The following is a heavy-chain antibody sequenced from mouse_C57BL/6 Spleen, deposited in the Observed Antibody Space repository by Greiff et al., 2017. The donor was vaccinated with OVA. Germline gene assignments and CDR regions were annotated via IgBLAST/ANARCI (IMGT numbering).Heavy chain of an antibody. CDR2: INPYNGGT. Sequence: DVQLQESGPVLVKPGASVKMSCKASGYTFTDYYMNWVKQSHGKSLEWIGVINPYNGGTSYNQKFKGKATLTVDKSSSTAYMELNSLTSEDSAVYYCASWGVYDYAYYFDYWGQGTTLTVSS. CDR3: ASWGVYDYAYYFDY. J-gene: IGHJ2*01. V-gene: IGHV1-19*01. CDR1: GYTFTDYY. D-gene: IGHD2-4*01.